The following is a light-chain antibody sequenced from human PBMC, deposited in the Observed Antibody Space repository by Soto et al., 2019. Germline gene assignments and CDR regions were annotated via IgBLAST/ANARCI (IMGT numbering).Light chain of an antibody. CDR1: QSVSSNY. CDR2: GAS. V-gene: IGKV3-20*01. J-gene: IGKJ1*01. CDR3: QQYGRSPWT. Sequence: EIVLTQSPGTLSLSPGERATLSCRASQSVSSNYLAWYQQIPGQAPRLLIYGASTRATGTPDRFSGSGSGTDFILTISRLESEDFAVYYCQQYGRSPWTFGQGTKV.